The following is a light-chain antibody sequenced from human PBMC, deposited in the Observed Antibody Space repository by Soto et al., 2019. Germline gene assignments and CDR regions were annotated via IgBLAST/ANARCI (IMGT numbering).Light chain of an antibody. CDR3: TAYTTSSTNVV. CDR2: QVN. J-gene: IGLJ2*01. Sequence: QSALTQPASVSGSPGQSITISCTGISSDVDGYNSVSWYQQHPGKAPKLMIYQVNHRPSGVSTRFSGAKSGNTASLTISGLQAEDEADYYCTAYTTSSTNVVVGGGTKLTVL. V-gene: IGLV2-14*01. CDR1: SSDVDGYNS.